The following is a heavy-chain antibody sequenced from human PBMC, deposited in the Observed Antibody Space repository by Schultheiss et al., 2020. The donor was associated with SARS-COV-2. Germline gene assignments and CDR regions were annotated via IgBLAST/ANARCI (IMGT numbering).Heavy chain of an antibody. CDR1: GGTFSSYA. Sequence: ASVKVSCKASGGTFSSYAISWVRQAPGQGLEWMGWINPNSGGTNYAQKFQGRVTMTRDTSISTAYMELSRLRSDDTAVYYCAAAGEIDYWGQGTLVTVSS. CDR2: INPNSGGT. D-gene: IGHD6-13*01. CDR3: AAAGEIDY. J-gene: IGHJ4*02. V-gene: IGHV1-2*02.